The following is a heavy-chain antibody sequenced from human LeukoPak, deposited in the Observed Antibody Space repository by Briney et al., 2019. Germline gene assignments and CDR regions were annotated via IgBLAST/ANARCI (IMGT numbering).Heavy chain of an antibody. V-gene: IGHV3-30*03. J-gene: IGHJ4*02. D-gene: IGHD3-22*01. CDR3: AAGYYFGDY. CDR1: GFTFSSYG. CDR2: ISYDGSNK. Sequence: GRSLRLSCAAPGFTFSSYGMHWVRQAPGEGLEWVALISYDGSNKYYADSVKGRFTISRDNSKNTLSLQMNSLRAEDTAVYYCAAGYYFGDYWGQGTLVTVSS.